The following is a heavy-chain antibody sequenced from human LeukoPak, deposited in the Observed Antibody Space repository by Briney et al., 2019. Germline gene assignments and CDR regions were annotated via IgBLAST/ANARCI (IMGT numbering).Heavy chain of an antibody. CDR2: ISSNGGST. V-gene: IGHV3-64*01. D-gene: IGHD2-21*01. J-gene: IGHJ5*02. CDR1: GFTFSSYA. CDR3: ARGVYCGGDCFDP. Sequence: QTGGSLRLSCAASGFTFSSYAMHWVRQAPGKGLEYDSAISSNGGSTYYANSVKGRFTISRDNSKNTLYLQMGSLRAEDMAVYYCARGVYCGGDCFDPWGQGTLVTVSS.